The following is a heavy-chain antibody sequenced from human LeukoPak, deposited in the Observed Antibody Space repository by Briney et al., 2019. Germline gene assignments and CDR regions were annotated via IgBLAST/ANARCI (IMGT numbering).Heavy chain of an antibody. CDR1: GFTFSSYG. CDR2: IRYDGSNT. D-gene: IGHD1-26*01. V-gene: IGHV3-30*02. Sequence: GALRLSCAASGFTFSSYGMYWVRQAPGKGLEWVAFIRYDGSNTHYADSVKGRFTISRDNSRDTLYLQMKSLRAEDTAVFYCAKDRLLWEVMGNEGGANWFDPWGQGTLVTVSS. CDR3: AKDRLLWEVMGNEGGANWFDP. J-gene: IGHJ5*02.